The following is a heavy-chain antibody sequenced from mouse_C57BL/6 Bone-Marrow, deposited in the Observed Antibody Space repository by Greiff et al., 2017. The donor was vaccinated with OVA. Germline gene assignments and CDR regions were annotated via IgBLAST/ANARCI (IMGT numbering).Heavy chain of an antibody. CDR1: GYTFTGYW. V-gene: IGHV1-9*01. CDR3: ARGRYYDNSSYLWYFDV. D-gene: IGHD1-1*01. J-gene: IGHJ1*03. CDR2: ILPGSGST. Sequence: VQLQQSGAELMKPGVSVKLSCKATGYTFTGYWIEWVKQRPGHGLEWIGEILPGSGSTNYNEKFKGKATITADTSSNTAYMQVSSLTTKDSAIHYCARGRYYDNSSYLWYFDVWGTRTTVTVS.